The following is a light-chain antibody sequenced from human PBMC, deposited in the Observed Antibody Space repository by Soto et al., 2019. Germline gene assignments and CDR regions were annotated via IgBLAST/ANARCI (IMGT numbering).Light chain of an antibody. J-gene: IGLJ1*01. CDR3: CSYAGRSTLYV. CDR2: EVS. V-gene: IGLV2-23*02. CDR1: SSDGGSYNL. Sequence: QSVLTQPASVSGSPGQAITISCTGTSSDGGSYNLVSWYQQHPGKAPKLMIYEVSKRPSGVSNRFSGSKSGNTASLTLSGLQAEDEADYYCCSYAGRSTLYVFGTGTKVTVL.